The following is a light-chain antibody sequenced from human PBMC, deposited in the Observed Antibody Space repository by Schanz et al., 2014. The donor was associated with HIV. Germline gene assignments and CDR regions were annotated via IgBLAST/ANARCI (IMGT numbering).Light chain of an antibody. CDR3: HQYNNFPYT. J-gene: IGKJ2*01. Sequence: DIQLTQSPSFLSASVGDRVTITCRASQVISSYLAWYQQKPGKAPKLLIYKASTLESGVPSRFVGSASGTKFTLTITSLQSDDSATYYCHQYNNFPYTFGQGTKLEIK. CDR2: KAS. V-gene: IGKV1-9*01. CDR1: QVISSY.